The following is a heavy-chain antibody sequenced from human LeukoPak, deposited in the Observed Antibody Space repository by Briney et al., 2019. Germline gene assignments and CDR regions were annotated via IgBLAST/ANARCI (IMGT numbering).Heavy chain of an antibody. V-gene: IGHV3-30*02. CDR3: AKERRAAHDAFDI. D-gene: IGHD6-13*01. Sequence: GGSLRLSCAASGFTFSSYWMSWVRQAPGKGLEWVAFIRYDGSNKYYADSVKGRFTISRDNSKNTLYLQMNSLRAEDTAVYYCAKERRAAHDAFDIWGQGTMVTVSS. CDR1: GFTFSSYW. J-gene: IGHJ3*02. CDR2: IRYDGSNK.